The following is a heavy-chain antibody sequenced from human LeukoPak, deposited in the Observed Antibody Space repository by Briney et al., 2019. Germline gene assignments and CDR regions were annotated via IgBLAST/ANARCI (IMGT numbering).Heavy chain of an antibody. CDR1: GGTFSSYA. CDR2: IIPIFGTA. Sequence: SVKVSCKASGGTFSSYAISWVRQAPGQGLEWMGGIIPIFGTANYAQKFQGRVTITADKSTSTAYMELSSLRSEDTAVYYCAKEDSSSWSPNTDAFDIWGQGTMVTVSS. V-gene: IGHV1-69*06. J-gene: IGHJ3*02. CDR3: AKEDSSSWSPNTDAFDI. D-gene: IGHD6-13*01.